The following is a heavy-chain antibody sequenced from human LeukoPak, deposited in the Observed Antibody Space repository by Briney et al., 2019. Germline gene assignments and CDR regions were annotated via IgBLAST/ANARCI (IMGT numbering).Heavy chain of an antibody. Sequence: GASVKVSCKASGGTFSSYAISWVRQAPGQGLEWMGGIIPIFGTANYAQKFQGRVTITADESTSTAYMELSSLRSEDTAVYYCARDSTIFGVVSGMDVWGQGTTVTVSS. CDR3: ARDSTIFGVVSGMDV. CDR2: IIPIFGTA. D-gene: IGHD3-3*01. V-gene: IGHV1-69*13. CDR1: GGTFSSYA. J-gene: IGHJ6*02.